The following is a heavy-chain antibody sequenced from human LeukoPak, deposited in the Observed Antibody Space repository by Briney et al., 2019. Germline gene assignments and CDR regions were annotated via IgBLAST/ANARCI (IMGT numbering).Heavy chain of an antibody. CDR1: GGSFSGYY. D-gene: IGHD2-2*01. J-gene: IGHJ4*02. Sequence: SETLSLTCAVYGGSFSGYYWSWIRQPPGKGLEWIGEINHSGSTNYNPSLKSRVTISVDTSKNQFSLKLSSMTAADTAVYYCARSPTDIVVVPAATPGDYWGQGTLVTVSS. V-gene: IGHV4-34*01. CDR3: ARSPTDIVVVPAATPGDY. CDR2: INHSGST.